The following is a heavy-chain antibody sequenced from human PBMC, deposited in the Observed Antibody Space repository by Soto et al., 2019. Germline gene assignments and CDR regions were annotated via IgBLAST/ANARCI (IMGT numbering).Heavy chain of an antibody. D-gene: IGHD1-26*01. J-gene: IGHJ4*02. CDR2: TYYRSKWYN. CDR1: GDSVSSNSAA. Sequence: SQTLSLTCGISGDSVSSNSAAWNWLRQSPSRGLEWLGRTYYRSKWYNDYAVSVESRITINPDTSKNHFSLQLNFVAPEDTAVYFCARGEQYSGRIFDYWGQGTLVTVSS. CDR3: ARGEQYSGRIFDY. V-gene: IGHV6-1*01.